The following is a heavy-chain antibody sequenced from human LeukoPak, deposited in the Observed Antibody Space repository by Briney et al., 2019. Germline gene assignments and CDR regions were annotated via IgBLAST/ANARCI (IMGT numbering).Heavy chain of an antibody. CDR1: GGSISSGSYY. J-gene: IGHJ4*02. D-gene: IGHD3-3*01. CDR3: ARETIPEGLDY. V-gene: IGHV4-61*02. Sequence: PSETLSLTCTVPGGSISSGSYYWSWIRQPAGKGLEWIGRIYTSGSTNYNPSLKSRVTISVDTSKNQFSLKLSSVTAADTAVYYCARETIPEGLDYWGQGTLVTVSS. CDR2: IYTSGST.